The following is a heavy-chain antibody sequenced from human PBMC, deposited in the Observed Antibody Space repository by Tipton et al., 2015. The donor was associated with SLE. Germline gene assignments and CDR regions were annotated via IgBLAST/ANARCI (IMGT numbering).Heavy chain of an antibody. Sequence: SLRLSCAASGFPFRIYWFHLVRHSPGKGLMWVTQINSDASGTTYADSVKGRFTISRDSSKNTLYLQMNSLRNEDTAVYYCATCLASGTYFNYDTFDMWGQGTMITVTS. CDR2: INSDASGT. V-gene: IGHV3-74*01. CDR1: GFPFRIYW. J-gene: IGHJ3*02. CDR3: ATCLASGTYFNYDTFDM. D-gene: IGHD3-10*01.